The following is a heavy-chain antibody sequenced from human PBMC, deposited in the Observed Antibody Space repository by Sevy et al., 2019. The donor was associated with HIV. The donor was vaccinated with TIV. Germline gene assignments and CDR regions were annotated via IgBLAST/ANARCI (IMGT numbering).Heavy chain of an antibody. J-gene: IGHJ6*03. D-gene: IGHD3-3*01. CDR3: AKDYYDFWSGQIYYYYYYMDV. Sequence: GGSLRLSCAASGFTFSSYGMHWVRQAPGKGLEWVAFIRYDGSNKYYADSVKGRFTISRDNSKNTLYLQMNSLRAEDTAVYYCAKDYYDFWSGQIYYYYYYMDVWGKGTTVTVSS. V-gene: IGHV3-30*02. CDR2: IRYDGSNK. CDR1: GFTFSSYG.